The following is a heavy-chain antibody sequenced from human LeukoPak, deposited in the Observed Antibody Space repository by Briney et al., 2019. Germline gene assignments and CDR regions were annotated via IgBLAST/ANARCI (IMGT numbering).Heavy chain of an antibody. CDR3: ARTTRGEYPRHTYFDY. D-gene: IGHD3-10*01. Sequence: PSETLSLTCTVSGASVSRYTYYWSWIRQPPKKGLEWIGYIYYNGSTNYNPSLKSRVTISVDMSKNQFSLKLTSVTAADTAVYYCARTTRGEYPRHTYFDYWGQGTLVTVSS. V-gene: IGHV4-61*01. CDR1: GASVSRYTYY. J-gene: IGHJ4*02. CDR2: IYYNGST.